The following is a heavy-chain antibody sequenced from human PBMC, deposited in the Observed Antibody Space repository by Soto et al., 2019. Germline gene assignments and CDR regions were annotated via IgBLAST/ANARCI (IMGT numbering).Heavy chain of an antibody. CDR1: GFTFSSYG. D-gene: IGHD3-16*01. CDR2: IWDDGSNK. Sequence: QVQLVESGGGVVQPGRSLRLSCAASGFTFSSYGMHWVRQAPGKGLEWVAVIWDDGSNKYYADSVKGRFTISRDNSKNALYLQMNSLRAEDTAVYYCARDSLNYDYVWGSYDPDAFDIWGQGTMVTVSS. V-gene: IGHV3-33*01. CDR3: ARDSLNYDYVWGSYDPDAFDI. J-gene: IGHJ3*02.